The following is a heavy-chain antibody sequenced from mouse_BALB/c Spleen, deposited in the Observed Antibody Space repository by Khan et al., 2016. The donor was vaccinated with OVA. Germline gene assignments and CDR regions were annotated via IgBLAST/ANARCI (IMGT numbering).Heavy chain of an antibody. Sequence: EVKLLESGPDLVKPGASVKISCKASGYSFTVYYMTWVKQSHGKSPEWIGRVNPNNGDTNYNQNFKGKAILTVDKSSNTAYMELRSLTSEDSTVFYCARGYEFFPYWGQGTLVTVSA. D-gene: IGHD2-12*01. CDR3: ARGYEFFPY. J-gene: IGHJ3*01. CDR2: VNPNNGDT. V-gene: IGHV1-26*01. CDR1: GYSFTVYY.